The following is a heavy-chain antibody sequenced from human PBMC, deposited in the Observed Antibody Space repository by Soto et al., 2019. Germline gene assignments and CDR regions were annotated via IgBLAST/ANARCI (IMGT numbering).Heavy chain of an antibody. CDR3: AKRRGVGLTRSSFDY. J-gene: IGHJ4*02. CDR2: IDPSGVDT. CDR1: GYTFNRHY. V-gene: IGHV1-46*02. Sequence: QVQLVQYGAEVRKPGASVKVSCKASGYTFNRHYIQWVRQAPGQGLEWMGMIDPSGVDTNYAKKFHGRVTMTSDASTSTVYMELSGLRSEDTALYYCAKRRGVGLTRSSFDYWGPGTQVLVSS. D-gene: IGHD3-22*01.